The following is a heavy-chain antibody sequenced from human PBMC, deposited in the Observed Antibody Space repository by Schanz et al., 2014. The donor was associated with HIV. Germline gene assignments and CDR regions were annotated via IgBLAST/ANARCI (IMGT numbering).Heavy chain of an antibody. CDR3: ARDWRPNYDFWSGSIGVIGMDV. Sequence: EVQLLESGGGLVQPGGSLRLSCAASGFTFSSYAMSWVRQAPGKGLEWVSALSGSGGNTYYADSVKGRFTISRDNSENTVYLQMNSLRAEDTAVYYCARDWRPNYDFWSGSIGVIGMDVWGQGTTVTVSS. D-gene: IGHD3-3*01. CDR2: LSGSGGNT. J-gene: IGHJ6*02. V-gene: IGHV3-23*01. CDR1: GFTFSSYA.